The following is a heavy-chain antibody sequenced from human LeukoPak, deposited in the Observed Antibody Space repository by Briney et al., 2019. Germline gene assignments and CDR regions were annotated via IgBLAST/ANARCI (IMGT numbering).Heavy chain of an antibody. CDR3: AKDMTTVTTLPIFYYYGMDV. CDR2: ISYDGSNK. D-gene: IGHD4-11*01. Sequence: PGGSLRLSCAASGFTFSSHGMHWVRQAPGKGLEWVAVISYDGSNKYYADSVKGRFTISRDNSKNTLYLQMNSLRAEDTAVYYCAKDMTTVTTLPIFYYYGMDVWGQGTTVTVSS. J-gene: IGHJ6*02. CDR1: GFTFSSHG. V-gene: IGHV3-30*18.